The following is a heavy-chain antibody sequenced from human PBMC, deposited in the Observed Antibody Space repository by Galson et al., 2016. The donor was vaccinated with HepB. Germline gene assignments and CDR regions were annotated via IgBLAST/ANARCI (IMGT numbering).Heavy chain of an antibody. V-gene: IGHV3-53*04. Sequence: SLRLSCAVSGFTVSISYMAWVRQAPGKGLEWVSTIYSGGSTYYADSVKGRFTISRHNSKNTLYLQMNSLRPDDTAVYYCASQWFGEISDYFDYRGQGTLVTVSS. J-gene: IGHJ4*02. CDR2: IYSGGST. CDR1: GFTVSISY. D-gene: IGHD3-10*01. CDR3: ASQWFGEISDYFDY.